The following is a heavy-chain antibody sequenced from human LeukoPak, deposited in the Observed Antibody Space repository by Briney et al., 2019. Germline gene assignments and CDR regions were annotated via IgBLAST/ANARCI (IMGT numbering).Heavy chain of an antibody. J-gene: IGHJ4*02. CDR1: GGSISSSSYY. V-gene: IGHV4-39*01. CDR3: ARLRDYGDYVGLIIDY. Sequence: SETLSLTCTVSGGSISSSSYYWGWIRQPPGKGLEWIGSIYYSGSTYYNPSLKSRVTISVDTSKNQFSLKLSSVTAADTAVYYCARLRDYGDYVGLIIDYWGQGTLVTVSS. D-gene: IGHD4-17*01. CDR2: IYYSGST.